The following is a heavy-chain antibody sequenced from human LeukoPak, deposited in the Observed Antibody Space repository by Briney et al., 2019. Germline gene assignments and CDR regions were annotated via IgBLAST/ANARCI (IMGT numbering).Heavy chain of an antibody. V-gene: IGHV3-11*04. CDR1: GFTFSDYY. CDR2: ISSSGSTI. CDR3: ASSLRLLPSGAFDI. J-gene: IGHJ3*02. Sequence: PGGSLRLSCAASGFTFSDYYMSWIRQAPGKGLEWVSYISSSGSTIYYADSVKGRLTISRDNAKNSLYLQMNSLRAEDTAVYYCASSLRLLPSGAFDIWGQGTMVTVSS. D-gene: IGHD5-12*01.